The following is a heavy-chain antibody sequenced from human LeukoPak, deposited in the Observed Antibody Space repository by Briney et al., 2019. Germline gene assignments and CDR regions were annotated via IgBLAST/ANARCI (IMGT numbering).Heavy chain of an antibody. V-gene: IGHV4-30-4*01. CDR1: GGSISSGDYS. J-gene: IGHJ6*02. CDR2: IYYSGST. CDR3: ARASASYYYYYGMDV. Sequence: SETLSLTCTVSGGSISSGDYSWSWIRQPPGKGLEWIGYIYYSGSTYYNPSLKSRVTISVDTSKNQFSLKLSSVTAADTAVYYCARASASYYYYYGMDVWGQGTTVTVSS.